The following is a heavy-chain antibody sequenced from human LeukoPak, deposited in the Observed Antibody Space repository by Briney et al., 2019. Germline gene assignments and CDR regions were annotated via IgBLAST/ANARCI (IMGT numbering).Heavy chain of an antibody. CDR3: AAAIWFGIYPDY. CDR1: SGSFSGYY. J-gene: IGHJ4*02. V-gene: IGHV4-34*01. Sequence: SETLSLTCAVYSGSFSGYYWTWFRQPPGKGLEWIGEFNHNWGTKYNPSLNSRVTISVDTSNNHLSLKLTSVTAADTAVYYCAAAIWFGIYPDYWGQGTLVTVSS. CDR2: FNHNWGT. D-gene: IGHD3-10*01.